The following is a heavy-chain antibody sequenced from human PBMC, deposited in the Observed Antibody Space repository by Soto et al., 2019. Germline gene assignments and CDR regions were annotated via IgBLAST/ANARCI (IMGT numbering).Heavy chain of an antibody. Sequence: QVQLVQSGAEVKKPGSSVKVSCKASGGTFSSYAISWVRQAPGQGREWMGGIIPIFGTANYAQKCQGRVTITADESTSTAYMELSSLRSEDTAVYYCAGGYCSSTSCYNPNGMDVWGQGTTVTVSS. CDR2: IIPIFGTA. CDR3: AGGYCSSTSCYNPNGMDV. J-gene: IGHJ6*02. CDR1: GGTFSSYA. V-gene: IGHV1-69*01. D-gene: IGHD2-2*02.